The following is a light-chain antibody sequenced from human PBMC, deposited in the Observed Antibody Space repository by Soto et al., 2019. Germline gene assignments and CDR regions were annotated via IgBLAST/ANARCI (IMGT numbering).Light chain of an antibody. Sequence: EIVLTQSPGTLSLSPGERATLSCSASQSVSSSYLAWYQQKPGQAPRLLIYGASSRATGIPDRFSGSGSGTDFTLTISRLETEDFAVYYCQQYGSSSLTFGGGTKVEIK. CDR1: QSVSSSY. CDR3: QQYGSSSLT. CDR2: GAS. J-gene: IGKJ4*01. V-gene: IGKV3-20*01.